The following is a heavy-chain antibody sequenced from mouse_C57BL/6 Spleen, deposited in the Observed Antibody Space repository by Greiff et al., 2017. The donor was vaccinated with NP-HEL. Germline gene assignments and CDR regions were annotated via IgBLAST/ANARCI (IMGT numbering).Heavy chain of an antibody. CDR3: ANYGSSYFDY. CDR1: GYTFTSYG. J-gene: IGHJ2*01. D-gene: IGHD1-1*01. V-gene: IGHV1-81*01. CDR2: IYPRSGNT. Sequence: VKLQQSGAELARPGASVKLSCEASGYTFTSYGISWVKQRTGQGLEWIGEIYPRSGNTYYNEKFKGKATLTADKSSSTAYMELRSLTSEDSAVYFCANYGSSYFDYWGQGTTLTVSS.